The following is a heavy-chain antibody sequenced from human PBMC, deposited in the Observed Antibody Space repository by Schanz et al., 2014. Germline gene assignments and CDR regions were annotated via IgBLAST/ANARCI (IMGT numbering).Heavy chain of an antibody. D-gene: IGHD2-8*02. Sequence: QVQLQESGPGLVKPSQTLSLTCAVSGGSISSGGYSWSWIRQPPGKGLEWIGYIFFRGSTYYNPSLKSRVTISIDTSKNQFSLKMTSLTAADTAVYFCARVGGGILTSWYSLDSWGQGTLVTVSS. CDR2: IFFRGST. J-gene: IGHJ4*02. CDR3: ARVGGGILTSWYSLDS. V-gene: IGHV4-30-4*07. CDR1: GGSISSGGYS.